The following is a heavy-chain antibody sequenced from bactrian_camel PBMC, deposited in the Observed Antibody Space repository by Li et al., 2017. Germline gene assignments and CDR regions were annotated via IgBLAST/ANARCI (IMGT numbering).Heavy chain of an antibody. J-gene: IGHJ4*01. CDR3: KHGVVFIPAT. Sequence: VQLVESGGGLVQPGGSLKLSCATSGFTFSIYDMSWVRQAPGKGLEWVSAFNSGGGTTYYADSVKGRFTISRDNTKNTLYLQMNNLKLKTRPCIFAKHGVVFIPATGAREPRSPSP. CDR2: FNSGGGTT. CDR1: GFTFSIYD. D-gene: IGHD2*01. V-gene: IGHV3S40*01.